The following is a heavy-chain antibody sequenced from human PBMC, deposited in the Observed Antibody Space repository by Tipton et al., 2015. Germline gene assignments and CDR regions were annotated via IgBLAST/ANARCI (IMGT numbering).Heavy chain of an antibody. V-gene: IGHV4-39*01. CDR2: IYYSGST. CDR3: ARQWLQLQSWFDP. CDR1: GGSISSSNYY. J-gene: IGHJ5*02. Sequence: TLSLTCTVSGGSISSSNYYWGWIRQPPGKGLECIGSIYYSGSTYYNPSLKSRVSISVDTSKNQFSLKLSSVTAADTAVYYCARQWLQLQSWFDPWGQGTLATVSS. D-gene: IGHD5-24*01.